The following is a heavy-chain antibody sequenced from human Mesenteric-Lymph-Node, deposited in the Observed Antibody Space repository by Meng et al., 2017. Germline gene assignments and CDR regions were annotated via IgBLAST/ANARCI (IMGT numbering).Heavy chain of an antibody. CDR1: GGSFSAYY. D-gene: IGHD6-13*01. V-gene: IGHV4-34*01. Sequence: SETLSLTCAVYGGSFSAYYWSWIRQPPGRGLEWIGEINHSGSTNYNPSLGGRVTISIDTSKNQFSLKLSSVTAADTAVYYCARDLYSSSWLQTLNYYYYYGMDVWGQGTTVTVSS. J-gene: IGHJ6*02. CDR3: ARDLYSSSWLQTLNYYYYYGMDV. CDR2: INHSGST.